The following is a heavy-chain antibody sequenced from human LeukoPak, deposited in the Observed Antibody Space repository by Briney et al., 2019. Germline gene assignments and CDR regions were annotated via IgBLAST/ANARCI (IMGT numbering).Heavy chain of an antibody. CDR3: ANWVEGARPSLDY. CDR2: ISGSGGNT. CDR1: GFTLSSYA. V-gene: IGHV3-23*01. D-gene: IGHD6-6*01. J-gene: IGHJ4*02. Sequence: QPGGSLRLSCSASGFTLSSYAMAWVRQAPGTGLGWVSAISGSGGNTYYADSVKGRFTISRDNSKNTLYLQMNSLRAEDTAVYYCANWVEGARPSLDYWGQGALVTVSS.